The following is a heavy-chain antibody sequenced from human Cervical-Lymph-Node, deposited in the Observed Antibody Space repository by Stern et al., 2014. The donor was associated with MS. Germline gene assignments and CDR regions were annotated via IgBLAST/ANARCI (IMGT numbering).Heavy chain of an antibody. CDR2: INTGDGDT. V-gene: IGHV1-3*04. CDR1: GYSFTEYP. Sequence: MQLVESGTEVKTTGASVTVSCQASGYSFTEYPIHWVRQAPGQGLEWVGWINTGDGDTRYSPRLQGRISITRDTSTRTAYLDLSSLRSADTAEYYCATSAFDYWGQGTLVTVS. J-gene: IGHJ4*02. CDR3: ATSAFDY.